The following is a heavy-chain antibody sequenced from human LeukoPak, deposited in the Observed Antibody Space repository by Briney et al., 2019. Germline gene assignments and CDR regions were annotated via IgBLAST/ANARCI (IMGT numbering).Heavy chain of an antibody. CDR1: GGSFSGYY. D-gene: IGHD4-17*01. Sequence: SETLSLTCAVYGGSFSGYYWSWIRQPPGKGLEWIGEINHSGSTNYNPSLKSRVTISVDTSKNQFFLKLSSVTAADTAVYYCARVGSGDYVEFDYWGQGTLVTVSS. J-gene: IGHJ4*02. CDR2: INHSGST. CDR3: ARVGSGDYVEFDY. V-gene: IGHV4-34*01.